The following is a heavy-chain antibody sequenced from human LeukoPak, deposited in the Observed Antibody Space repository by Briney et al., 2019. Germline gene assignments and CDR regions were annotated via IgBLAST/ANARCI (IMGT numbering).Heavy chain of an antibody. J-gene: IGHJ4*02. CDR1: GFTFSGYG. CDR3: AKDWGYTTMVSYYFDY. CDR2: IWYDGNNE. V-gene: IGHV3-33*06. D-gene: IGHD5-18*01. Sequence: GGSLRLSCAASGFTFSGYGMHWVRQAPDKGLEWVAVIWYDGNNEYYADSVKGRFTISRDNSKNTLYLQMNSLRAEDTAVYYCAKDWGYTTMVSYYFDYWGQGALVTVSS.